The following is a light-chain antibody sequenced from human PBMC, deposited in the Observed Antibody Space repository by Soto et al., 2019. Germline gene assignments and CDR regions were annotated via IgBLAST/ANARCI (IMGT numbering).Light chain of an antibody. CDR3: TSYISSNPPLL. CDR2: EFS. CDR1: RSDAGGYNY. J-gene: IGLJ2*01. V-gene: IGLV2-14*01. Sequence: QSALTHPASVAGSPGQSITISCTGTRSDAGGYNYVSCYQQYPGKVPKVIIYEFSNRPSGVSNRFSGSKSGNTASLTISGLQAEDEAEYYCTSYISSNPPLLFCGRTKLTV.